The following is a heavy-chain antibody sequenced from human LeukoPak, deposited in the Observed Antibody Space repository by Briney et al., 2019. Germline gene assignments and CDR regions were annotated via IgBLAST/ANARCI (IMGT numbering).Heavy chain of an antibody. V-gene: IGHV5-51*01. Sequence: GESLKISGKGSGYSFISYWIGWVRQMPGKGLEWMGIIWPGDSDTRYSPSFQGQVIMSADKSISTACLQWSSLKASDTAMYYCARRLRDSGGYFLYNFDYWGQGTLVTVSS. J-gene: IGHJ4*02. CDR3: ARRLRDSGGYFLYNFDY. CDR2: IWPGDSDT. CDR1: GYSFISYW. D-gene: IGHD3-22*01.